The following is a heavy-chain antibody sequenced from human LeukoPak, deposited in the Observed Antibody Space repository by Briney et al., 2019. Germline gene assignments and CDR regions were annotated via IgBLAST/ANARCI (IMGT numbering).Heavy chain of an antibody. V-gene: IGHV3-30*18. Sequence: GTSLRLSCAVSGFTFRTYGMHWVRQAPGKGLEWVAIISFDGNNKYYADSVRGRFTISRDNSRNMLYLQMNSLRVEDTAVYYCAKAMVRGVRTNDYWGQGTLVTVSS. J-gene: IGHJ4*02. CDR1: GFTFRTYG. CDR3: AKAMVRGVRTNDY. CDR2: ISFDGNNK. D-gene: IGHD3-10*01.